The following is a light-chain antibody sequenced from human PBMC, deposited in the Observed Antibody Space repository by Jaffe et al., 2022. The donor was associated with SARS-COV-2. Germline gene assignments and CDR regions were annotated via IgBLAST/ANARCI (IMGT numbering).Light chain of an antibody. CDR2: KND. V-gene: IGLV1-47*01. CDR1: SSNIGGNY. Sequence: QFVLTQPPSASGTPGQGFTISCSGSSSNIGGNYVYWYQQLPGTAPKLLIYKNDQRPSGVPDRFSGSKSGTSASLAISGFRSEDEADYYCASWDDKLRGHVFGTGTKVTVL. J-gene: IGLJ1*01. CDR3: ASWDDKLRGHV.